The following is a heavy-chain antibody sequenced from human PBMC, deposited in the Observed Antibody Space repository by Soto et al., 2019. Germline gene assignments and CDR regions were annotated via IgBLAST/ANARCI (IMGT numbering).Heavy chain of an antibody. Sequence: PGGSLRLSCAASGFTFSSYGMHWVRQAPGKGLEWVAVIWYDGSNKYYADSVKGRFTISRDNSKNTLYLQMNSLRAEDTAVYYCARGVWDYYDSSGYYRPNFDYWGQGTLVTVSS. D-gene: IGHD3-22*01. CDR3: ARGVWDYYDSSGYYRPNFDY. J-gene: IGHJ4*02. CDR1: GFTFSSYG. V-gene: IGHV3-33*01. CDR2: IWYDGSNK.